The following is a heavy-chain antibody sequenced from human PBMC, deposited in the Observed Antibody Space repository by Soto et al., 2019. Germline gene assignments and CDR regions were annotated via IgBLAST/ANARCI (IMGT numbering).Heavy chain of an antibody. CDR2: ISSTSSSTYL. J-gene: IGHJ4*02. Sequence: EVQLVESGGGLVKPGGSLRLSCAASGFTFSSYSMTWVRRAPGTGLEWVSCISSTSSSTYLHYGDSVKGRFTISRDNAKNSLYLQKNSLRAEDTAVYYCARVRYSGYGFFDNWGQGTLVTVSS. D-gene: IGHD5-12*01. CDR1: GFTFSSYS. CDR3: ARVRYSGYGFFDN. V-gene: IGHV3-21*01.